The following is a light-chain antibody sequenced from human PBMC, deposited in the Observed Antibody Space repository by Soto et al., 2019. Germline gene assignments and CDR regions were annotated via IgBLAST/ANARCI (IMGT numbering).Light chain of an antibody. CDR3: QQYGSSPVLT. J-gene: IGKJ4*01. Sequence: EIVLTQSPGTLSLSPGERATLSCRASQNISSSYLAWYQQKPGQAARVLIYGASTRATGIPDRFSGSGSGTDFTLPISSMEPDDVAVYYCQQYGSSPVLTFGGGTKVEIK. CDR1: QNISSSY. CDR2: GAS. V-gene: IGKV3-20*01.